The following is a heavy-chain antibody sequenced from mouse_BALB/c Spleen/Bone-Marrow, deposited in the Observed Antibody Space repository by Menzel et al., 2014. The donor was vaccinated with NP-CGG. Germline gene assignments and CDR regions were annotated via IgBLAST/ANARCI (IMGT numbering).Heavy chain of an antibody. CDR3: ARSTGWTDGFAY. D-gene: IGHD1-1*02. CDR1: GFSIKDTY. J-gene: IGHJ3*01. CDR2: IDPANGNT. Sequence: DVQLQESGAELAKPGAPVKLSCTASGFSIKDTYMHWVKQRPEQGLEWIGRIDPANGNTKYDPKFQGKATITADTSSNTAYLQLSSLVSEGTGVYFCARSTGWTDGFAYWGQGTLVTVSA. V-gene: IGHV14-3*02.